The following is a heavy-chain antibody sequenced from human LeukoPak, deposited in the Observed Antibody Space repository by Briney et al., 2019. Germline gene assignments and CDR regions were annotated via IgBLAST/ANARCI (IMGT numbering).Heavy chain of an antibody. CDR3: ARGAVSGSYPHDAFDI. CDR1: GGSISISNSNW. CDR2: IYHSGST. V-gene: IGHV4-4*02. Sequence: SETLSLTCAVSGGSISISNSNWWSWVRQPPGKGLEWIGEIYHSGSTNYNPSLKSRVTISVDKSKNQFSLKLSSVTAADTAVYYCARGAVSGSYPHDAFDIWGQGTMVTVSS. J-gene: IGHJ3*02. D-gene: IGHD1-26*01.